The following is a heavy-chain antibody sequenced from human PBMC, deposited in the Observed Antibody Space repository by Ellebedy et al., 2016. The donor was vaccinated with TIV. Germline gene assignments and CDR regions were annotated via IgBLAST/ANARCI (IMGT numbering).Heavy chain of an antibody. J-gene: IGHJ6*02. CDR3: ARISSGRSFYGMDF. CDR1: GFSSSDYY. CDR2: ISDSGSMI. D-gene: IGHD6-19*01. Sequence: GESLKISXAASGFSSSDYYMSWIRQAPGKGLEWVSYISDSGSMIHYADSVKGRFTISRDNSKNSLYLQMNNLRAEDTAVYYCARISSGRSFYGMDFWGQGTTVTVSS. V-gene: IGHV3-11*01.